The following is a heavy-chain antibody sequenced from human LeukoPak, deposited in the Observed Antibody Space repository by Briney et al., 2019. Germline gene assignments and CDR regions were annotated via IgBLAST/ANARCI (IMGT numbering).Heavy chain of an antibody. CDR3: ARDSQTGRGDY. J-gene: IGHJ4*02. CDR2: IWYDGSNK. V-gene: IGHV3-33*01. D-gene: IGHD1-1*01. CDR1: GFTFSSYG. Sequence: GESLRLSCAASGFTFSSYGMHWVRQAPGKGLEWVAVIWYDGSNKYYADSVKGRFTISRDNSKNTLYLKMNSLRAEDTAVYYCARDSQTGRGDYWGQGTLVTVSS.